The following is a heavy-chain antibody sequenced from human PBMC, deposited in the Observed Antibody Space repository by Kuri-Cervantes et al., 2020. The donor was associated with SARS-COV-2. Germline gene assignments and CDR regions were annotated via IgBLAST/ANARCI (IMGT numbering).Heavy chain of an antibody. J-gene: IGHJ6*02. CDR3: ASLDVVVPAAIREKFYYYYGMDV. D-gene: IGHD2-2*02. CDR2: ISSSGSTI. CDR1: GFTFSSYE. V-gene: IGHV3-48*03. Sequence: GESLKISCAASGFTFSSYEMTWVRQAPGKGLEWGSYISSSGSTIYYADSVKGRFTISRDNAKNSLYLQMNSLRAEDTAVYYCASLDVVVPAAIREKFYYYYGMDVWGQGTTVTVSS.